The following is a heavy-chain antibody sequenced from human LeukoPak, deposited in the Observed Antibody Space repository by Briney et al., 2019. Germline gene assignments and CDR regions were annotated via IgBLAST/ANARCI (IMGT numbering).Heavy chain of an antibody. Sequence: GGSLRLSCAASGFTFSSYWMSWVRQAPGKGLEWVASISANSWYIYYADSLKGRFTISRDNAKNSLHLQMNSLRVEDTAVYYCARVESGTEYDLYIGYWGQGTLVAVSS. CDR1: GFTFSSYW. CDR2: ISANSWYI. J-gene: IGHJ4*02. D-gene: IGHD2/OR15-2a*01. CDR3: ARVESGTEYDLYIGY. V-gene: IGHV3-21*01.